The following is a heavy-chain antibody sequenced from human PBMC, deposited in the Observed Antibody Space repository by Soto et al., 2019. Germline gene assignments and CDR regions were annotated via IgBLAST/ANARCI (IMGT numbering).Heavy chain of an antibody. CDR1: GGSFSGYY. D-gene: IGHD1-26*01. CDR2: INHSGST. CDR3: ARDRRVGSYYYYYGMDV. V-gene: IGHV4-34*01. Sequence: PSETLSLTCAVYGGSFSGYYWSWIRQPPGKGLEWIGEINHSGSTNYNPSLKSRVTISVDTSKNQFSLKLSSVTAADTAVYYCARDRRVGSYYYYYGMDVWGQGTTVTVSS. J-gene: IGHJ6*02.